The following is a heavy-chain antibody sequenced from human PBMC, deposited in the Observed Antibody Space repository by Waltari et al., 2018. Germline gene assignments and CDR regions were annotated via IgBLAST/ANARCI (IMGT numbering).Heavy chain of an antibody. J-gene: IGHJ3*01. CDR2: ISPGGGT. D-gene: IGHD6-19*01. Sequence: QVQLQQWGAGLLKPSETLSLTCAVYGGPFSGFYWSWIRQSPVKGLEWIGEISPGGGTNSTPSLKSRVTISLDTSKNQFSLNLNSLTDADTAVYYCAREQWVARSAFDVWGQGTMVTVSS. V-gene: IGHV4-34*02. CDR1: GGPFSGFY. CDR3: AREQWVARSAFDV.